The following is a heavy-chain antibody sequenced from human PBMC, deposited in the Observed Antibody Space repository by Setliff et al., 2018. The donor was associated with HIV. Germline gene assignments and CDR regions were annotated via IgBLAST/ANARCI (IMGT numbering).Heavy chain of an antibody. CDR1: GGSISSGSYF. V-gene: IGHV4-61*02. D-gene: IGHD6-19*01. CDR3: ASETVSGTIDY. CDR2: IYTSGST. Sequence: PSETLSLTCTVSGGSISSGSYFWTWIRQPAGKGLEWIGRIYTSGSTNYNPSLKSRVTISVDTSKNQFSLKLSSVTAADTAVYYCASETVSGTIDYWGQGTLVTVSS. J-gene: IGHJ4*01.